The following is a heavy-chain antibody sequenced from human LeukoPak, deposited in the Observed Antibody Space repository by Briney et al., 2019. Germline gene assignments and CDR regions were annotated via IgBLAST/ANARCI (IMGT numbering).Heavy chain of an antibody. CDR2: ISSSSSYI. D-gene: IGHD6-19*01. V-gene: IGHV3-21*01. CDR3: ARWYFAVAGHFDY. J-gene: IGHJ4*02. Sequence: GGSLRLSCAASGFTFSSYSMNWVRQAPGKGLEWVSSISSSSSYIYYADSVKGRFTISRDNAKNSLYLQMNSLRAEDTAVYYCARWYFAVAGHFDYWGQGTLVTVSS. CDR1: GFTFSSYS.